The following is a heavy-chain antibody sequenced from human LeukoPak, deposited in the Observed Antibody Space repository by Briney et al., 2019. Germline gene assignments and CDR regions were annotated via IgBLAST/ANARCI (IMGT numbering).Heavy chain of an antibody. J-gene: IGHJ3*02. CDR3: ARPRIAAPRFDDFDI. CDR2: ISSSSSYI. V-gene: IGHV3-21*01. Sequence: VGSLRLSCAASGFTFSSYSMNWVRQAPGKGLEWVSSISSSSSYIYYADSVKGRFTISRDNAKNSLYLQMNSLRAEDTAVYYCARPRIAAPRFDDFDIWGQGTMVTVSS. CDR1: GFTFSSYS. D-gene: IGHD6-6*01.